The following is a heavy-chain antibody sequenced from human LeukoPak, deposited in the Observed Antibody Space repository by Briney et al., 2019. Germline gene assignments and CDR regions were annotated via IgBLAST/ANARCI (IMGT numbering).Heavy chain of an antibody. CDR3: ARGAGFGYDY. Sequence: PSETLSLTCAVYGGTFSGYYWSWIRQPPGKRLEWVGESNDSGGTNYNPSLKSRVTISADKSKNQVSLKLTSVTAADTAVYYCARGAGFGYDYWGQGTLVTVSS. CDR2: SNDSGGT. J-gene: IGHJ4*02. D-gene: IGHD3-10*01. CDR1: GGTFSGYY. V-gene: IGHV4-34*01.